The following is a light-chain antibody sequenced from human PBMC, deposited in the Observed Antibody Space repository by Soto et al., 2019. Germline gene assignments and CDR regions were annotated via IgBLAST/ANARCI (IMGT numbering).Light chain of an antibody. V-gene: IGKV3-15*01. CDR2: GAS. CDR1: QSVSSN. Sequence: EIVMTQYPATLSVSPGERATLSCRASQSVSSNLAWYQQKPGQAPRLLIYGASTRATGIPARFSGSGSGTEFTLTISSLQSEDFAVYYCQQYNNWPRTFGQGTKV. CDR3: QQYNNWPRT. J-gene: IGKJ1*01.